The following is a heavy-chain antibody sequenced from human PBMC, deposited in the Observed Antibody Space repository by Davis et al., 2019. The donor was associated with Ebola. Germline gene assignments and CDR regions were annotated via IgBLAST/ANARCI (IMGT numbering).Heavy chain of an antibody. V-gene: IGHV3-74*01. CDR3: ARGGETVTGTASHGMDV. CDR2: SNSDGSST. D-gene: IGHD1-14*01. CDR1: GLTLSSHW. J-gene: IGHJ6*02. Sequence: GESLKISCTASGLTLSSHWMHWVRQAPGKGLVWVSTSNSDGSSTTYADSVKGRFTISRDNSKNTLYLQMDSLTAEDTAVYYCARGGETVTGTASHGMDVWGQGTTVTVSS.